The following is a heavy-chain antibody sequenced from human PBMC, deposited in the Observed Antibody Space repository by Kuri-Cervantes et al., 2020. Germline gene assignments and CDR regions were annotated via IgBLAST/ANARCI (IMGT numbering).Heavy chain of an antibody. V-gene: IGHV3-23*01. J-gene: IGHJ4*02. CDR1: GFTFSSYA. CDR2: ISGSGGST. D-gene: IGHD4-17*01. Sequence: GGSLRLSCAASGFTFSSYAMSWVRQAPGRGLEWVSAISGSGGSTYYADSVKGRFTISRDNSKNSLYLQMNSLRAEDTAVYYCARAGDYGSFGYWGQGTLVTVSS. CDR3: ARAGDYGSFGY.